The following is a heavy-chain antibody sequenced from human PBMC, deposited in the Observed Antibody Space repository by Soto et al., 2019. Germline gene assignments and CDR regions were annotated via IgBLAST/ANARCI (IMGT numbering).Heavy chain of an antibody. D-gene: IGHD5-18*01. CDR3: ARDSGYSYPNWFDP. V-gene: IGHV3-48*02. J-gene: IGHJ5*02. CDR2: ISSSSGII. Sequence: GGSLRLSCTASGFTFRSYSMNWVRQAPGKGLEWVSYISSSSGIIYYADSVKGRFTISRDNAKNSLYLQMNSLRDEDTAVYYCARDSGYSYPNWFDPWGQGPLVTVSS. CDR1: GFTFRSYS.